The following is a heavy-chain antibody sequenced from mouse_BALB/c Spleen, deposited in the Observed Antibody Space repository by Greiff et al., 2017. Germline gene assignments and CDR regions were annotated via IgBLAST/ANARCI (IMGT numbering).Heavy chain of an antibody. Sequence: EVNVVESGGGLVKPGGSLKLSCAASGFTFSSYAMSWVRQTPEKRLEWVASISSGGSTYYPDSVKGRFTISRDNARNILYLQMSSLRSEDTAMYYCARGGSSYAMDYWGQGTSVTVSS. D-gene: IGHD1-1*01. CDR2: ISSGGST. J-gene: IGHJ4*01. V-gene: IGHV5-6-5*01. CDR3: ARGGSSYAMDY. CDR1: GFTFSSYA.